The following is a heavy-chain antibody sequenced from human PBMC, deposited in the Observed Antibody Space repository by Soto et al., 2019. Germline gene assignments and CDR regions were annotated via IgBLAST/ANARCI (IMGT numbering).Heavy chain of an antibody. CDR3: AKDLGSYLSPAFDY. J-gene: IGHJ4*02. V-gene: IGHV3-48*03. Sequence: GGSLRLSCAASGFSFSRFEMNWVRQAPGKGLEWVSYISSSSDVIYYADPVKGRFTISRDNAKNSLYLQMSSLRAEDTAVYFCAKDLGSYLSPAFDYWRLGTLVTVSS. CDR2: ISSSSDVI. D-gene: IGHD1-26*01. CDR1: GFSFSRFE.